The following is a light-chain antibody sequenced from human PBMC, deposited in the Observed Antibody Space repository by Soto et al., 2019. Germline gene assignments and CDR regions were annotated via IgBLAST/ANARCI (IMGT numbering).Light chain of an antibody. V-gene: IGKV2-28*01. CDR1: QSLLNSNGHNC. CDR3: MQALQGPPT. J-gene: IGKJ4*01. CDR2: LGS. Sequence: DIVMTQSPVSLPVTPGEPASISCRSSQSLLNSNGHNCLDWYLQKPGQSPQLLIHLGSVRASGVPDRFGGSGSGRDFTLEISRVEAEDVGVYYCMQALQGPPTFGGGTKVEIK.